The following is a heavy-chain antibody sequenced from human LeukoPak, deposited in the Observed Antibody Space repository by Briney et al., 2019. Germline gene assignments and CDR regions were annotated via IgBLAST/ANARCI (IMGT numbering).Heavy chain of an antibody. J-gene: IGHJ5*02. V-gene: IGHV4-59*08. CDR2: IYYSGST. D-gene: IGHD3-22*01. Sequence: SETLSLTCTVSGGSISSYYWSWIRQPPGKGLEWIGYIYYSGSTNYNPSLKSRVTISVGTSKNQFSLKLSSVTAADTAVYYCARHEPDTMIVPSGWFDPWGQGTLVTVSS. CDR1: GGSISSYY. CDR3: ARHEPDTMIVPSGWFDP.